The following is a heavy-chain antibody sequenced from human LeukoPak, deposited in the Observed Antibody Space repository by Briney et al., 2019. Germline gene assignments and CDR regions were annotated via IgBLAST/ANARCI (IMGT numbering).Heavy chain of an antibody. CDR3: ASGERGSTVILFDY. CDR1: GLTFSNYG. D-gene: IGHD3-10*01. J-gene: IGHJ4*02. V-gene: IGHV3-64*01. CDR2: ISSDGGST. Sequence: GGSLRLSCAASGLTFSNYGMHWVRQAPGKGLEYVSAISSDGGSTYYANSVKGRFTVSRDNSKNTVYLQMVSLRAEDMAVYYCASGERGSTVILFDYWGQGTLVTVSS.